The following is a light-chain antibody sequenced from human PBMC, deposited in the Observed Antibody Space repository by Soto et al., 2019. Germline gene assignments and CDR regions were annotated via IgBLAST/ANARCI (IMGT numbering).Light chain of an antibody. V-gene: IGKV3-15*01. CDR3: QQDNNWPQT. CDR1: QSVSSN. Sequence: EIVMTQSPATLSVSPGERATLSCRASQSVSSNLAWYQQKPGQAPWLLIYVASTRATGIPARFSGSGSGTEFTLTISSLQSEDFAVYYCQQDNNWPQTLGPGTKVEIK. J-gene: IGKJ1*01. CDR2: VAS.